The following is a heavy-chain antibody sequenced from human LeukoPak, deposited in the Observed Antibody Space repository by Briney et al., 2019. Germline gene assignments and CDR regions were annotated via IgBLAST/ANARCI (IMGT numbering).Heavy chain of an antibody. J-gene: IGHJ4*02. CDR2: INHSGST. D-gene: IGHD3-10*01. CDR1: GGSFSGYY. Sequence: SETLSLTCAVYGGSFSGYYWSWIRQPPGKGLEWIGEINHSGSTNYNPSLKSRVTISVDTSKNQFSLKLSSVTAADTAVYYCARVEAVYYYGSASPYSPYWGQGTLVTVSS. V-gene: IGHV4-34*01. CDR3: ARVEAVYYYGSASPYSPY.